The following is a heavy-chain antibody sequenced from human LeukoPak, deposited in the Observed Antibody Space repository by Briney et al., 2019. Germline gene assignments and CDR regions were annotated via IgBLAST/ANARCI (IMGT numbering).Heavy chain of an antibody. Sequence: SLRLSCAASGFTFDDYAMHWVRQAPGKGLEWVSGISWNSGSIGYADSVKGRFTISRDNAKNSLYLQMNSLRAEDTALYYCAKDTAAAGGGFEFDYWGQGTLVTVSS. V-gene: IGHV3-9*01. J-gene: IGHJ4*02. CDR3: AKDTAAAGGGFEFDY. CDR1: GFTFDDYA. CDR2: ISWNSGSI. D-gene: IGHD6-13*01.